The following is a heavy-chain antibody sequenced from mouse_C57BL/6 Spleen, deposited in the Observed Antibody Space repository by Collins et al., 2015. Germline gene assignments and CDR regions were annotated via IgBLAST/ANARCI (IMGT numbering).Heavy chain of an antibody. D-gene: IGHD2-10*01. Sequence: DVQLQESGPGLVKPSQSLSLTCTVTGYSITSDYAWNWIRQFPGNKLEWMGYISYSGSTSYNPSLKSRISITRDTSKNQFFLQLNSVTTEDTATYYCARSTYYGNDYWYFDVWGAGTTVTVSS. CDR2: ISYSGST. V-gene: IGHV3-2*02. J-gene: IGHJ1*01. CDR3: ARSTYYGNDYWYFDV. CDR1: GYSITSDYA.